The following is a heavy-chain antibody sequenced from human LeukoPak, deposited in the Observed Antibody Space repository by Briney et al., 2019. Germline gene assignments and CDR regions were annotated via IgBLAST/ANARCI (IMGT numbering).Heavy chain of an antibody. V-gene: IGHV1-8*01. J-gene: IGHJ4*02. CDR3: ARVRGSYLTYYFDY. CDR2: MNPNSGNT. CDR1: GYTFTSYD. D-gene: IGHD1-26*01. Sequence: GASVKVSCKASGYTFTSYDINWVRQATGQGLEWMGWMNPNSGNTGYAQKFQGRATMTRNTSISTAYMELSSLRSEDTAVYYCARVRGSYLTYYFDYWGQGTLVTVSS.